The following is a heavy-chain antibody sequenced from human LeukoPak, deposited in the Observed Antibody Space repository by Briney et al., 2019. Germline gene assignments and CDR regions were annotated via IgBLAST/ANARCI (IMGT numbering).Heavy chain of an antibody. CDR1: GFTFSSYS. J-gene: IGHJ3*02. V-gene: IGHV3-21*04. CDR3: VKELNYGDYRFGAFDI. CDR2: ISSSSRYI. Sequence: GGSLRLSCAASGFTFSSYSMNWVRQAPGKGLGWVSSISSSSRYIYYADSVKGRFTISRDNAKNSLYLQMNSLRAEDMALYYCVKELNYGDYRFGAFDIWGQGTMVTVSS. D-gene: IGHD4-11*01.